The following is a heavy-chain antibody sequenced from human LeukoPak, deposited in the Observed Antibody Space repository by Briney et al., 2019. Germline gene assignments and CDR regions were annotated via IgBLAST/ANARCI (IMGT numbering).Heavy chain of an antibody. D-gene: IGHD3-10*01. Sequence: SVKVSCKASGGTFSSYAISWVRQAPGQGLEWMGGIIPIFGTANYAQKFQGRVTITADESTSTAYMELSSLRSEDTAVHYCARSAGITMVRGVMSWFDPWGQGTLVTVSS. CDR3: ARSAGITMVRGVMSWFDP. J-gene: IGHJ5*02. V-gene: IGHV1-69*13. CDR1: GGTFSSYA. CDR2: IIPIFGTA.